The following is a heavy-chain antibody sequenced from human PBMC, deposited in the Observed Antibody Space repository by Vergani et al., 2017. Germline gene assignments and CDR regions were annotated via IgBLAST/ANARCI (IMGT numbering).Heavy chain of an antibody. CDR3: AREGVPRCCIVGAPDF. V-gene: IGHV3-7*01. Sequence: EVQMVESGGGLVKPGGSLTLSCAASGFNVGHYWMSWVRQAPGKGLEWVANIKEDGTEKYYLDSVKGRFTISRDIAEYSIYLEMNSLRVEDTAVYYCAREGVPRCCIVGAPDFWGQGTQVTVSS. D-gene: IGHD1-26*01. CDR1: GFNVGHYW. J-gene: IGHJ4*02. CDR2: IKEDGTEK.